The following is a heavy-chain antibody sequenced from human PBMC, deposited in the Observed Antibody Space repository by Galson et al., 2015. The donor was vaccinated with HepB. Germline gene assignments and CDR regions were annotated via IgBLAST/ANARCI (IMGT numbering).Heavy chain of an antibody. D-gene: IGHD6-19*01. CDR3: ARVKQWLVLSFAFDI. V-gene: IGHV3-30-3*01. J-gene: IGHJ3*02. CDR1: GFTFSSYA. Sequence: SLRLSCAASGFTFSSYAMHWVRQAPGKGLEWVAVISQDGSNKYYADSVKGRFTISRDNSKNTLYLQMNSLRAEDTAVYYCARVKQWLVLSFAFDIWGQGTMVTVSS. CDR2: ISQDGSNK.